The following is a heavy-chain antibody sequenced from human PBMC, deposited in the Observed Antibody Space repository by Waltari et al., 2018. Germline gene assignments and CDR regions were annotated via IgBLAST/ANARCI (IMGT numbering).Heavy chain of an antibody. CDR3: AKGDSTIFGVAGYYMDV. CDR1: GFTFSSYG. J-gene: IGHJ6*03. CDR2: IRYDGSNK. V-gene: IGHV3-30*02. D-gene: IGHD3-3*01. Sequence: QVQLVESGGGVVQPGGSLRLSCAASGFTFSSYGMPWFRRAPGKGLEWVAFIRYDGSNKYYADSVKGRFTISRDNSKNTLYLQMNSLRAEDTAVYYCAKGDSTIFGVAGYYMDVWGKGTTVTVSS.